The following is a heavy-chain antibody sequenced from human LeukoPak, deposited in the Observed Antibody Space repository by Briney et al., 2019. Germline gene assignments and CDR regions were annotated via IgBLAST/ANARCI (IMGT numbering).Heavy chain of an antibody. CDR3: VRRWGYFDS. CDR1: GGSISSSYYY. D-gene: IGHD3-16*01. CDR2: TYYSGST. J-gene: IGHJ4*02. Sequence: SETLSLTCTVSGGSISSSYYYWGWIRQPPGKGLEWIGSTYYSGSTYYNPSLKSRVTISIDTSKSQFSLRLNSVTAADTAVYYCVRRWGYFDSWGQGTLVTVSS. V-gene: IGHV4-39*01.